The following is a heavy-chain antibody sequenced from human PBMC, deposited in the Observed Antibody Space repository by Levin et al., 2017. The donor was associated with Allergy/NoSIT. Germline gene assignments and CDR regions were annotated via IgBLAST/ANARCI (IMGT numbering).Heavy chain of an antibody. J-gene: IGHJ2*01. V-gene: IGHV5-51*01. CDR2: IYPGDSDT. CDR1: GYSFTSYW. CDR3: ARQEYSSSWYVRDQWYFDL. D-gene: IGHD6-13*01. Sequence: HGESLKISCKGSGYSFTSYWIGWVRQMPGKGLEWMGIIYPGDSDTRYSPSFQGQVTISADKSISTAYLQWSSLKASDTAMYYCARQEYSSSWYVRDQWYFDLWGRGTLVTVSS.